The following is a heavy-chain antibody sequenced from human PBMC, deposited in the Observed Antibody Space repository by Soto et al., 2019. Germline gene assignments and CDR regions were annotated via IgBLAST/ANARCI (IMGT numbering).Heavy chain of an antibody. Sequence: EVQLVESGGGLVQPGRSLRVSCAASGFTFDDYAMHWVRQAPGKGLEWVSGISWNSGSIGYADSVKGRFTISRDNAKNSLYLEMNSLRAEYSALYYCAKGESSAVAGNCYFDYWGQGTLVTVSS. CDR1: GFTFDDYA. J-gene: IGHJ4*02. V-gene: IGHV3-9*01. CDR2: ISWNSGSI. CDR3: AKGESSAVAGNCYFDY. D-gene: IGHD6-19*01.